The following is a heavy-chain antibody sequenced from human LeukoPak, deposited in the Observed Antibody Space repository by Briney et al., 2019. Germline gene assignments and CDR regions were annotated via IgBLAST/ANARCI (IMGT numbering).Heavy chain of an antibody. J-gene: IGHJ6*03. D-gene: IGHD3-9*01. V-gene: IGHV1-2*06. Sequence: ASVKVSCKASGYTFTGYYMHWVRQAPGQGLEWMGRINPNSGGTNYAQKFQGRVTMTRDTSISTAYMELSRLRSDYTAVYYCAREEQYYDILTGYYSYYYYYMDVWGKGTTVTVSS. CDR1: GYTFTGYY. CDR2: INPNSGGT. CDR3: AREEQYYDILTGYYSYYYYYMDV.